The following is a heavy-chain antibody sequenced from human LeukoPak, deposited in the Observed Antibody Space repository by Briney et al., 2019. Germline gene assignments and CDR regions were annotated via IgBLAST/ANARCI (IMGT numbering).Heavy chain of an antibody. CDR1: GGSISSGAYY. CDR2: IYYSGST. V-gene: IGHV4-31*03. CDR3: ARAGPDCSGGSCYGVFGY. D-gene: IGHD2-15*01. J-gene: IGHJ4*02. Sequence: PSQTLSLTCTVSGGSISSGAYYWNWIRQHPGKGLEWIGYIYYSGSTYYTPSLKSRVTISGDTSKNQFSLKLSSVTAADTAVYYCARAGPDCSGGSCYGVFGYWGQGTLVTVSS.